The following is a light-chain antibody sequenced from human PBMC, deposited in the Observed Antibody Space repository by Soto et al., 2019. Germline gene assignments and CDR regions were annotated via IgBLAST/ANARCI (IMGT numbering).Light chain of an antibody. V-gene: IGKV3-15*01. CDR1: QRVSRN. CDR2: DAS. CDR3: QQYNNWPPWT. J-gene: IGKJ1*01. Sequence: EIGINQASTPPSFSPGGKAPPPFRASQRVSRNLAWYQQKPGQAPRLLIYDASTRATGIPDRFSGSGSETEFTLTISSLQSEDYAIYYCQQYNNWPPWTFGQGTKVDIK.